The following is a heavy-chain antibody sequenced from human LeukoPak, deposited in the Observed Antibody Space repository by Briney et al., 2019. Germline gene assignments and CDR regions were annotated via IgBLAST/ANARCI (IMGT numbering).Heavy chain of an antibody. Sequence: GSLRLSCAASGVTFSNAWMTWVRHAPGKGREWVGRIISNTDGRTTDYAAPVKGTFTIARADSNNTLTLQMNSLKTEDATMLYCTTDPGDFPDSWGQGTLVTVSS. D-gene: IGHD4-17*01. CDR2: IISNTDGRTT. J-gene: IGHJ4*02. CDR3: TTDPGDFPDS. CDR1: GVTFSNAW. V-gene: IGHV3-15*01.